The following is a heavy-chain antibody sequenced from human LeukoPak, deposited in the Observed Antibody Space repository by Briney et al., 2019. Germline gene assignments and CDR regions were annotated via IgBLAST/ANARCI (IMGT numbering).Heavy chain of an antibody. Sequence: ASVKVSCKAFGYTFTSYGISWVRQAPGQGLEWMGWISAYNGNTNYAQKLQGRVTMTTDTSTSTAYMELRSLRSDDTAVYYCARLVEPLPGDGMDVWGQGTTVTVSS. V-gene: IGHV1-18*01. CDR2: ISAYNGNT. D-gene: IGHD1-14*01. CDR1: GYTFTSYG. CDR3: ARLVEPLPGDGMDV. J-gene: IGHJ6*02.